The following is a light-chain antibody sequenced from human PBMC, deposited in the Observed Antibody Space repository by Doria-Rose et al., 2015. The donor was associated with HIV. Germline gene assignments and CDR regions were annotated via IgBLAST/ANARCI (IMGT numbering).Light chain of an antibody. V-gene: IGKV4-1*01. CDR2: WAS. Sequence: DIRLTQSPDSLAVSLGERATINCKSSQSVLYSSNTNYYLAWYQQKPGQPPKLLIYWASTRESGVPDRFSGSGSGTDFTLTVSSLQAEDGAVYYCQQYHSPPYTFGQGTKLEIK. J-gene: IGKJ2*01. CDR1: QSVLYSSNTNYY. CDR3: QQYHSPPYT.